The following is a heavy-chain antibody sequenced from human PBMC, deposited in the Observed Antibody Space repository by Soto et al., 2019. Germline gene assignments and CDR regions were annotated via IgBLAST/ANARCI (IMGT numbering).Heavy chain of an antibody. CDR1: GLLVSNNY. Sequence: PGGSLRLSCAASGLLVSNNYMSWVRQAPGKGLEWVSIMYSGGTTYYADSVEGRFTMSRDDSKNSLYLQMNSLRAEDTAVYYCAYVSYYDSSGYYAGSDYWGQGTLVTVSS. D-gene: IGHD3-22*01. J-gene: IGHJ4*02. CDR2: MYSGGTT. V-gene: IGHV3-53*01. CDR3: AYVSYYDSSGYYAGSDY.